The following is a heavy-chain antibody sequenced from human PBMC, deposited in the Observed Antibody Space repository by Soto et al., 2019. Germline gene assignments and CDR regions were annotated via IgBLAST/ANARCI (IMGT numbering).Heavy chain of an antibody. CDR3: VRDSPIGSTYSGYDGIDY. Sequence: GASVKVSCKASGVTFTNDIITWVRQAPGQGLEWMGRIIPLLDIANYAQKFQGRVTITADKSTSTAYMELNSLRSEDTAVYYCVRDSPIGSTYSGYDGIDYWGQGTTVTVSS. J-gene: IGHJ4*03. CDR1: GVTFTNDI. V-gene: IGHV1-69*04. CDR2: IIPLLDIA. D-gene: IGHD5-12*01.